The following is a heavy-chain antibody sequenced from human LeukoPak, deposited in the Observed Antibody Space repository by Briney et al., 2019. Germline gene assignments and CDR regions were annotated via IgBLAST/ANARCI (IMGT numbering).Heavy chain of an antibody. J-gene: IGHJ3*02. CDR1: GGSISSYY. CDR3: ASLTTADAFDI. CDR2: IYDSGST. V-gene: IGHV4-59*01. D-gene: IGHD3-22*01. Sequence: SETLSLTGTVSGGSISSYYWSWIRQPPGKGLEWIGYIYDSGSTNYNPSLKSRVTISVDTSKNQFSLKVSSVTAADTAVYYCASLTTADAFDIWGQGTMVTVSS.